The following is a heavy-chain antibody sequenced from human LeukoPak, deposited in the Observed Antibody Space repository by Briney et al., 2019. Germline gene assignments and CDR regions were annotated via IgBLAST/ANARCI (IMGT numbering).Heavy chain of an antibody. J-gene: IGHJ3*02. Sequence: GGSLRLSCAASGFTFSTYSMNWVRQAPGKGLEWVSFISSSSTYIYYADSVKGRFTISRDNAKNSLYLQLNSLRAEDTAMYYCARDCSSTSYYFGGDDAFDIWGQGTMVTVSS. CDR2: ISSSSTYI. CDR1: GFTFSTYS. CDR3: ARDCSSTSYYFGGDDAFDI. V-gene: IGHV3-21*01. D-gene: IGHD2-2*01.